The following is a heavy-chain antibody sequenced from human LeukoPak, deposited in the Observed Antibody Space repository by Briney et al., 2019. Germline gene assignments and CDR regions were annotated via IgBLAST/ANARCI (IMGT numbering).Heavy chain of an antibody. CDR3: ARHNGDYGGKPFDY. V-gene: IGHV4-39*01. Sequence: SETLSLTCTVSDGSISSGSYYWTWIRQPPGKGLEWIGSIFYSGATYYNPSLNSRVTISVDTSKNQFSLKLSSVTAADTAVYYCARHNGDYGGKPFDYWGQGTLVTVSS. D-gene: IGHD4-23*01. CDR1: DGSISSGSYY. CDR2: IFYSGAT. J-gene: IGHJ4*02.